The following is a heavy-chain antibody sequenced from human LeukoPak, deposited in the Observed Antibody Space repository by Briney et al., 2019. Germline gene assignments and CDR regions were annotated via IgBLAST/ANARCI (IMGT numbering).Heavy chain of an antibody. D-gene: IGHD2-15*01. V-gene: IGHV4-59*01. Sequence: PSETLSLTCSVSTDSTNVYYWSWIRQSPGKGLEWIGHIYHSGTTDYNPSLKSRVTISIDMSKKEFSLKLTSVTVADTAMYFCVTLRWELLAPYFDHWGQVAFVIVSS. J-gene: IGHJ4*02. CDR3: VTLRWELLAPYFDH. CDR2: IYHSGTT. CDR1: TDSTNVYY.